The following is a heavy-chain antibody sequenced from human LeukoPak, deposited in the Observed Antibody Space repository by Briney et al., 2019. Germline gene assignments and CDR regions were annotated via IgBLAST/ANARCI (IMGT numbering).Heavy chain of an antibody. V-gene: IGHV1-18*01. CDR1: GYTFTSYG. J-gene: IGHJ4*02. CDR2: ISAYNGNT. Sequence: GASVKVSCKASGYTFTSYGISWVRQAPGQGLEWMGWISAYNGNTNYAQKLQGRVTMTTDTSTSTAYMELRSLRSDDTAVYYCARDAIAIVATGGWDYWGQGTLVTVSS. D-gene: IGHD5-12*01. CDR3: ARDAIAIVATGGWDY.